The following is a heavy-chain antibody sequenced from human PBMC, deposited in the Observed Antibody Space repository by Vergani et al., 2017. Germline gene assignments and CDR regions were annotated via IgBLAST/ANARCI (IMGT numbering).Heavy chain of an antibody. CDR1: GFISSSYW. CDR3: VRVPLSRRGWGNYGINNYHGMDV. CDR2: VNQDGSEK. V-gene: IGHV3-7*01. J-gene: IGHJ6*02. Sequence: EGQLVESGGDWVQRGGSLRLSCAASGFISSSYWMSWVRQAPGKGLEWVANVNQDGSEKYYVDSVRGRFTISRDNAKNSIYLQMNSLRAEDTAVYFCVRVPLSRRGWGNYGINNYHGMDVWGQGTTVIVSS. D-gene: IGHD3-16*01.